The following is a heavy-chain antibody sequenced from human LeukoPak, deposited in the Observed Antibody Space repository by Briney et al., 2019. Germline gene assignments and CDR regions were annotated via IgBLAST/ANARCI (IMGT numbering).Heavy chain of an antibody. CDR2: ISAYNGNT. Sequence: ASVKVSCKASGYTFTSYGISWVRQAPGQGLEWMGWISAYNGNTNNAQKLQGRVTMTTDTATSTAYMELRSLRSDDTAVYYCARDLHGVSYYDILTGYYGMDVWGQGTTVTVSS. J-gene: IGHJ6*02. D-gene: IGHD3-9*01. V-gene: IGHV1-18*01. CDR1: GYTFTSYG. CDR3: ARDLHGVSYYDILTGYYGMDV.